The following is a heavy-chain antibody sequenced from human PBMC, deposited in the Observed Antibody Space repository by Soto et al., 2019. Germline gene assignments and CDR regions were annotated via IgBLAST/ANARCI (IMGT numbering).Heavy chain of an antibody. CDR2: IIPSFGTA. V-gene: IGHV1-69*06. Sequence: AVKVSCKASGGTFSSYAISWVRQAPGQGLEWMGGIIPSFGTANYAQKFQGRVTITADKSTSTAYMELSSLRSEDTAVYYCASLVNCSGGSCYLSCFDPWGQGTLVTVSS. J-gene: IGHJ5*02. CDR3: ASLVNCSGGSCYLSCFDP. D-gene: IGHD2-15*01. CDR1: GGTFSSYA.